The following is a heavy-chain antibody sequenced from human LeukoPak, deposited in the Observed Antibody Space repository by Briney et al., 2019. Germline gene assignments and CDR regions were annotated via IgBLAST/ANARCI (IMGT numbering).Heavy chain of an antibody. CDR3: ARGFISADDNS. CDR2: INPQNGDT. V-gene: IGHV1-2*02. Sequence: ASVKVSCKASGYTFTSYGISWVRQAPGQGLEYMGWINPQNGDTKYEPKFQGRVTMTRDTSINTAYVELSGLRFDDTAVYFCARGFISADDNSWGQGTLVTVSS. D-gene: IGHD5-24*01. J-gene: IGHJ4*02. CDR1: GYTFTSYG.